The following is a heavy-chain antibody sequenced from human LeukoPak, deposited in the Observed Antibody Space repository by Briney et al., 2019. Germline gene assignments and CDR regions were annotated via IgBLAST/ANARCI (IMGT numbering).Heavy chain of an antibody. Sequence: SETLSLTCAVYGGSFSGYYWSWIRQPPGKGLEWIGEINHSGSTNYNPSLKSRVTISVDTSKNQFSLKLSSVTAADTAVYYCARVSPNTVTTLQYFDYWGQGTLVTVSS. D-gene: IGHD4-17*01. CDR1: GGSFSGYY. V-gene: IGHV4-34*01. CDR3: ARVSPNTVTTLQYFDY. CDR2: INHSGST. J-gene: IGHJ4*02.